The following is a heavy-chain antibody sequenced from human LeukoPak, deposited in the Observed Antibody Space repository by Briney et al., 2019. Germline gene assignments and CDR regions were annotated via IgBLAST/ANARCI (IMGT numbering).Heavy chain of an antibody. J-gene: IGHJ4*02. CDR1: GYTFTGYY. CDR2: INPNSGGT. V-gene: IGHV1-2*02. Sequence: GASVKLSCKASGYTFTGYYMHWVRQAPGPGLGWVGGINPNSGGTNYAQKFQGRVTMTRDTSISTAYMELSRLRSDDTAVYYCARVGAGYSSGPFDYWGQGTLVTVSS. D-gene: IGHD6-19*01. CDR3: ARVGAGYSSGPFDY.